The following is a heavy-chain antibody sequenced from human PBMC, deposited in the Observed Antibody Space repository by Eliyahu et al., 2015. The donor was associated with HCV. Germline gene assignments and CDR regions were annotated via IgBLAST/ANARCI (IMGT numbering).Heavy chain of an antibody. CDR2: ISYDGSNK. CDR1: GXTFSSYG. CDR3: AKGEDIVVGNAFDI. J-gene: IGHJ3*02. Sequence: QVQLVESGGGVVQPGRSLRLSCAASGXTFSSYGMHWVRQAPGKGLEWVAVISYDGSNKYYADSVKGRFTISRDNSKNTLYLQMNSLRAEDTAVYYCAKGEDIVVGNAFDIWGQGTMVTVSS. V-gene: IGHV3-30*18. D-gene: IGHD2-2*01.